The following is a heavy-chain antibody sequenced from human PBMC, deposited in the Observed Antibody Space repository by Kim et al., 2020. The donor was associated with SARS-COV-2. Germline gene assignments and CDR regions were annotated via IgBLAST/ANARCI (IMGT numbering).Heavy chain of an antibody. CDR1: GFTVSNNY. J-gene: IGHJ2*01. CDR2: IYSGGNT. D-gene: IGHD1-26*01. CDR3: ARELGGWERGNRAYWNFDL. Sequence: GGSLRLSCAVSGFTVSNNYVSWVRQAPGRGLEWISVIYSGGNTYYADPVKGRFTISRDTSQNTLYLQMNSLRVEDTAVYYCARELGGWERGNRAYWNFDLWGRGTLVTVSS. V-gene: IGHV3-53*01.